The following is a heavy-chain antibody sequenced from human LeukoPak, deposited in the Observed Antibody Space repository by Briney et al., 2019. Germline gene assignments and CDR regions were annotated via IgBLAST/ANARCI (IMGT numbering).Heavy chain of an antibody. V-gene: IGHV1-2*02. CDR2: INPNSGGT. CDR3: ARVRVLGYSSSWYNY. Sequence: ASVKVSCKASGYTFTGYYMHWVRQAPGQGLEWMGWINPNSGGTNYAQKFQGRVTMTRDTSISTAYMELSRLRSDDTAVYYCARVRVLGYSSSWYNYWGQGTLVTVSS. J-gene: IGHJ4*02. CDR1: GYTFTGYY. D-gene: IGHD6-13*01.